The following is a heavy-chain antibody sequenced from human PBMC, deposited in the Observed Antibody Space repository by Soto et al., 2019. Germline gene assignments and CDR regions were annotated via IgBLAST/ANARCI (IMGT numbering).Heavy chain of an antibody. J-gene: IGHJ3*02. D-gene: IGHD1-1*01. CDR2: INPNRGDT. Sequence: QVHLVQSGAEVKKPGASVKVSCKSSGHTFNVYYLHWVRQAPGSGLEWMGKINPNRGDTTYSQRFQGRVTMTSDPSITTVYMDLTKLTSDDTAVYYCALERQLNSPADAFDIWGQGTVVTVSS. V-gene: IGHV1-2*02. CDR1: GHTFNVYY. CDR3: ALERQLNSPADAFDI.